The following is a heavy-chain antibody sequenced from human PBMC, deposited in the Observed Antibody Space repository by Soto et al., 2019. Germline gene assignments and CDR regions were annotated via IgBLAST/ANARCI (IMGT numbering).Heavy chain of an antibody. CDR1: GYTFTGYY. V-gene: IGHV1-2*02. J-gene: IGHJ3*02. D-gene: IGHD3-9*01. CDR3: ATDKVAFDT. Sequence: ASVKVSCKASGYTFTGYYIHWLRQAPGHGLVWMGWINPETGGTKYAQKFQGRVTMTGDTSVTTAYMELSSPRSDDTAVYYCATDKVAFDTWGQGTMVTVSS. CDR2: INPETGGT.